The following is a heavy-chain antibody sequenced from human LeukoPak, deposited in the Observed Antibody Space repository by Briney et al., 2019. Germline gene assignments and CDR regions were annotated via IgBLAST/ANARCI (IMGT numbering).Heavy chain of an antibody. CDR1: GGSISSYY. V-gene: IGHV4-39*07. J-gene: IGHJ6*02. CDR2: IYYSGST. Sequence: SETLSLTCTVSGGSISSYYWGWIRQPPGKGLEWIGSIYYSGSTYYNPSLKSRVTISVDTSKNQFSLKLSSVTAADTAVYYCARDRTKGVVVSNYYGMDVWGQGTTVTVSS. D-gene: IGHD3-22*01. CDR3: ARDRTKGVVVSNYYGMDV.